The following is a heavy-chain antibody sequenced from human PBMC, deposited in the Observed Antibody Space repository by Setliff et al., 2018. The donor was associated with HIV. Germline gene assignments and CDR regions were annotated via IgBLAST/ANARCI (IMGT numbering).Heavy chain of an antibody. J-gene: IGHJ5*02. CDR1: GGSISGYF. V-gene: IGHV4-4*07. D-gene: IGHD7-27*01. CDR3: ARDLPELTGRSFDP. Sequence: SETLSLTCNVSGGSISGYFWTWIRQPAGKGLEWIGCIYTSGSTNYNPSLKSRLSMSIDTSKNHFSLRLTSVTAADTAVYYCARDLPELTGRSFDPWGQGIQVTSPQ. CDR2: IYTSGST.